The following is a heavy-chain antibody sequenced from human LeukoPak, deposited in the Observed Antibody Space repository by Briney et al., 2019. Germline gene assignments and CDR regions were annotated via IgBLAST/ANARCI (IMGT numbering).Heavy chain of an antibody. Sequence: SETLSLTCTVSGGSISSYYWSWIRQPPGKGLEWIGYIYYSGSTNYNPSLKSRVTISVDTSKNQFSLKLSSVTAADTAVYYCAGGVASRKYYYYYYMDVWGKGTTVTISS. V-gene: IGHV4-59*01. J-gene: IGHJ6*03. CDR1: GGSISSYY. CDR3: AGGVASRKYYYYYYMDV. CDR2: IYYSGST. D-gene: IGHD2-8*02.